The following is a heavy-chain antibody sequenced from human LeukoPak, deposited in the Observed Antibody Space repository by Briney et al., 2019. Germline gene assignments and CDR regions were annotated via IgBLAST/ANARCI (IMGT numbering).Heavy chain of an antibody. D-gene: IGHD3-10*01. V-gene: IGHV4-59*01. CDR1: GGSISSYY. CDR2: TYYSGST. Sequence: SETLSLTCTVSGGSISSYYWSWIRQPPGKGLEWIGYTYYSGSTNYNPSLKSRVTISVDTSKNQFSLKLSSVTAADTAVYYCARDVRFGELYYFDYWGQGTLVTVSS. CDR3: ARDVRFGELYYFDY. J-gene: IGHJ4*02.